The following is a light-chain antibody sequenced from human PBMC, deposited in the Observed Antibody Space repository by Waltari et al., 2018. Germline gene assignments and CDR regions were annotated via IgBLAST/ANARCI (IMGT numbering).Light chain of an antibody. CDR2: WAS. CDR3: QQYYSTPWT. J-gene: IGKJ1*01. V-gene: IGKV4-1*01. Sequence: DIVMTQSPDSLAVSLGERATINRKSSQSVLYSSNNKTYLAWYQHKPGQPPKLLIYWASTRESGVPDRFSGSGSGTDFTLTISSLQAEDVAVYYCQQYYSTPWTFGQGTKVEI. CDR1: QSVLYSSNNKTY.